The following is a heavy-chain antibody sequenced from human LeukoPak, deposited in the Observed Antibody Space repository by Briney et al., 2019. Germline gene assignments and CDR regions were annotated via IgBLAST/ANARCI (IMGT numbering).Heavy chain of an antibody. CDR3: ARVPYYYDSSGYDYYYYGMDV. CDR1: GGSFSGYY. V-gene: IGHV4-59*01. J-gene: IGHJ6*02. D-gene: IGHD3-22*01. CDR2: IYYSGST. Sequence: PSETLSLTCAVYGGSFSGYYWSWIRQPPGKGLEWIGYIYYSGSTNYNPSLKSRVTISVDTSKNQFSLKLSSVTAADTAVYYCARVPYYYDSSGYDYYYYGMDVWGQGTTVTVSS.